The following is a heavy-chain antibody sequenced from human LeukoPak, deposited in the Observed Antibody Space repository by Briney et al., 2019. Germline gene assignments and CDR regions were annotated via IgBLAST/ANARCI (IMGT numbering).Heavy chain of an antibody. CDR3: ARDYSSSWYY. CDR2: ISSSSSYI. V-gene: IGHV3-21*01. D-gene: IGHD6-13*01. Sequence: GGSLKLSFPPSEFTFISYSRNWVRQAPGKGLEWVSSISSSSSYICYADSVKGRFTISRDNAKNSLYLQMNSLRAEDTAVYYCARDYSSSWYYWGQGTLVTVSS. CDR1: EFTFISYS. J-gene: IGHJ4*02.